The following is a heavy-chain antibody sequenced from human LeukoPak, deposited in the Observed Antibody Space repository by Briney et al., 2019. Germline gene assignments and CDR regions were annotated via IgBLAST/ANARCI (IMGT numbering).Heavy chain of an antibody. CDR1: GFTFSTYW. D-gene: IGHD5-24*01. Sequence: PGGSLRLSCAASGFTFSTYWMTWVRQAPGKGLEWVANIKQDGSEKYYVDSVKGRFTVSRDNAKNSVFLLMNSRRADDTAVYYCARDREVPTPDEYFEHWGQGTLVTVSS. CDR3: ARDREVPTPDEYFEH. J-gene: IGHJ1*01. V-gene: IGHV3-7*01. CDR2: IKQDGSEK.